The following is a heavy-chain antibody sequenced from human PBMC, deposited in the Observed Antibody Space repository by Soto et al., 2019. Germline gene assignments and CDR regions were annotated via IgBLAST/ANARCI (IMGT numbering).Heavy chain of an antibody. D-gene: IGHD3-10*02. CDR3: ARRLFGELLPLYFDY. Sequence: QLQLQESGPGLVKPSETLSLTCTVSGSSISSSSYYWGWIRQPPGKGLEWIGSIYYSGSTYYNPSLKSRVTISVDTSKNQFSLKLSSVTAADTAVYYCARRLFGELLPLYFDYWGQGTLVTVSS. V-gene: IGHV4-39*01. CDR2: IYYSGST. CDR1: GSSISSSSYY. J-gene: IGHJ4*02.